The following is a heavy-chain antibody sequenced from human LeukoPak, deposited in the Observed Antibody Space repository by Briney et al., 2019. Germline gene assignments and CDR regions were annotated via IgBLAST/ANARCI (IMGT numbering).Heavy chain of an antibody. V-gene: IGHV1-46*01. CDR3: ARDKRYYDFWSGYPNYNWFDP. J-gene: IGHJ5*02. CDR2: INPSGGST. Sequence: ASVKVSCKASGYTFTSYYMHWVRQAPGQGLEWMGIINPSGGSTSYAQKFQGRVTMTRDTSTSTVYMELSSLRSEDTAVYYCARDKRYYDFWSGYPNYNWFDPWGQGTLVTVSS. D-gene: IGHD3-3*01. CDR1: GYTFTSYY.